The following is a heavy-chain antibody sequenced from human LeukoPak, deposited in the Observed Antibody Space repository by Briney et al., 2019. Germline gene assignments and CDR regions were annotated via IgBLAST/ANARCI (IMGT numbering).Heavy chain of an antibody. CDR1: GFTFSSYE. J-gene: IGHJ4*02. CDR3: ASERGYFDY. Sequence: PGGSLRLSCAASGFTFSSYEMNWVRQAPGKGLEWVSYISSSGSTIYYADSVKGRFTISRDNAKNSLYLQMNSLRAEDTAVYYCASERGYFDYWGQGTLVTVSP. V-gene: IGHV3-48*03. D-gene: IGHD3-10*01. CDR2: ISSSGSTI.